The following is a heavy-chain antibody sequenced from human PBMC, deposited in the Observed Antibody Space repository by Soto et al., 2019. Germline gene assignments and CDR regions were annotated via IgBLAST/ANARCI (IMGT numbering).Heavy chain of an antibody. J-gene: IGHJ5*02. D-gene: IGHD6-25*01. Sequence: PRLSCAASGFTFSSYGMHWVRQAPGKGLEWVAGIWYDGSNKYYADSVKGRFTISRDNSKNTLYLQMSSLRAEDTAVYYCARDSGSGGGWFDPWGQGTLVTVSS. V-gene: IGHV3-33*01. CDR1: GFTFSSYG. CDR2: IWYDGSNK. CDR3: ARDSGSGGGWFDP.